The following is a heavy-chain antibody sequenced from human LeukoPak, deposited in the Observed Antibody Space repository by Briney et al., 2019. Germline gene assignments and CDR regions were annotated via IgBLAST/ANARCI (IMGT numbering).Heavy chain of an antibody. V-gene: IGHV4-59*01. Sequence: SETLSLTCTVSGGSISSYYWSWIRQPPGKGLEWIGYIYYSGSTNYNPSIKSRVTISVDTSKNQFSLKLSSVTAADTAVYYCARASNSLYYYFDYWGQGTLVTVSS. CDR1: GGSISSYY. D-gene: IGHD6-13*01. J-gene: IGHJ4*02. CDR2: IYYSGST. CDR3: ARASNSLYYYFDY.